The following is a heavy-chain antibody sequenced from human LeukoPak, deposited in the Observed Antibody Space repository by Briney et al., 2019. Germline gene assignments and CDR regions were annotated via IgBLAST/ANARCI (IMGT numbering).Heavy chain of an antibody. CDR2: IYHSGST. V-gene: IGHV4-38-2*02. Sequence: SETLSLTCAVSGYSISSGYYWGWIRQPPGKGLEWIESIYHSGSTYYNPSLKSRVTISVDTSKNQFSLKLSSVTAADTAVYYCARDGRGYYDSSGHYPLFWGQGTLVTVSS. J-gene: IGHJ4*02. CDR3: ARDGRGYYDSSGHYPLF. D-gene: IGHD3-22*01. CDR1: GYSISSGYY.